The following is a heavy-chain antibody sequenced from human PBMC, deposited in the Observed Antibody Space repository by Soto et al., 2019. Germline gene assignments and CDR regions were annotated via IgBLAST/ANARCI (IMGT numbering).Heavy chain of an antibody. V-gene: IGHV1-69*12. Sequence: QVQLVQSGAEVKKPGSSVNVSCKTSGGTFGNSAVTWVRQAPGQGLEWLGGIVPMFGTANYAQKFQGRVTSTAHDTTLXAYMELNSLKTADTAVYYCARDGDPQSAFWSGPLGGGRFDPWGQGTLVTVSS. CDR3: ARDGDPQSAFWSGPLGGGRFDP. CDR2: IVPMFGTA. J-gene: IGHJ5*02. D-gene: IGHD3-3*01. CDR1: GGTFGNSA.